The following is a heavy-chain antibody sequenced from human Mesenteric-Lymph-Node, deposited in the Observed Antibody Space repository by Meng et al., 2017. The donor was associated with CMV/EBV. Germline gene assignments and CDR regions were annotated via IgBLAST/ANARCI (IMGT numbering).Heavy chain of an antibody. D-gene: IGHD6-13*01. CDR3: ARAAAGIDY. Sequence: GGSLRLSCAASGFSLSTYCMHWVRQAPGKGLVWVSRINSDGSSTSYADSVKGRFTISRDNAKNTLYLQMNSLRAEDTAVYYCARAAAGIDYWGQGTLVTVSS. CDR2: INSDGSST. J-gene: IGHJ4*02. V-gene: IGHV3-74*01. CDR1: GFSLSTYC.